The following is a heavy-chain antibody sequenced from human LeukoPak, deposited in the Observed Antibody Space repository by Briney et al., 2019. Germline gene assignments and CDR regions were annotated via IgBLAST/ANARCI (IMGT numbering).Heavy chain of an antibody. D-gene: IGHD6-19*01. Sequence: SQTLSLTCTVSGGSISSGGYYWSWIRQHPGKGLEWIGTLYYSGSTYYSPSLKSRVTISVGTSKNQFSLNFTFVTAADTAVYYCATRAGGKYYSGMDVWGQGTTVTVSS. CDR2: LYYSGST. V-gene: IGHV4-39*07. CDR1: GGSISSGGYY. CDR3: ATRAGGKYYSGMDV. J-gene: IGHJ6*02.